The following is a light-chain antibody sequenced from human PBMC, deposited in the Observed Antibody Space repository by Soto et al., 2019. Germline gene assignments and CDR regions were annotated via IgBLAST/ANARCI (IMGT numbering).Light chain of an antibody. V-gene: IGKV3D-20*02. CDR1: QSVSSSY. Sequence: FTHSLGTLSLSTGERATLSCRASQSVSSSYLAWYQQKPGQAPRLLIYDASTRATGIPARFSGSGSGTDFTLTISSLEPEDFAVYYCQQRSDWPPITFGQGALLEVK. CDR3: QQRSDWPPIT. J-gene: IGKJ5*01. CDR2: DAS.